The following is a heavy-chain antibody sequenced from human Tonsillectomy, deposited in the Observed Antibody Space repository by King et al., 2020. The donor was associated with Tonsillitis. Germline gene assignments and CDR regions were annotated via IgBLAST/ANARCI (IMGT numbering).Heavy chain of an antibody. Sequence: VQLVESGGGVVQTGRSLRLSCAASGFTFSGFGMHWVRQAPGKGLEWVAVIWYDGSNKYYADYVKGRFTLSRDNSKNTLYLQMNSLMVEDPAVYYCARAPPAAPRSFYYYGMDVWGQGTTVTVSS. V-gene: IGHV3-33*01. CDR2: IWYDGSNK. CDR1: GFTFSGFG. D-gene: IGHD2-2*01. J-gene: IGHJ6*02. CDR3: ARAPPAAPRSFYYYGMDV.